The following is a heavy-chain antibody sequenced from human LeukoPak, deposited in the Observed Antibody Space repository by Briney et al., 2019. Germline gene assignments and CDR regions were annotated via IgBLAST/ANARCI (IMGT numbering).Heavy chain of an antibody. CDR3: ARGRQDVTMIVVVMTGVSYYLDV. Sequence: SETLSLTCAVYGGSFSGYYWTWIRQTPEKGLEWIGGMNPSGSTNYNPSLKSRVTISVDTSKNQFSLELSSVTAADTAVYYCARGRQDVTMIVVVMTGVSYYLDVWGKGTTVTVS. CDR1: GGSFSGYY. CDR2: MNPSGST. D-gene: IGHD3-22*01. V-gene: IGHV4-34*01. J-gene: IGHJ6*03.